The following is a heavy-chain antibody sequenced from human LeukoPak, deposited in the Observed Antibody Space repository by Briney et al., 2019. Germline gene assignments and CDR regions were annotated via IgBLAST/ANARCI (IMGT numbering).Heavy chain of an antibody. CDR3: AREGGGWYKWFDH. J-gene: IGHJ5*02. V-gene: IGHV4-59*01. CDR2: IYYSGST. D-gene: IGHD2-15*01. CDR1: GGSISSYY. Sequence: SETLSLTCIVAGGSISSYYWSWIRQPPGKGLEWIGYIYYSGSTNYNPSLKSRDTISVDTSKNQFSLKLSPLTAADTAVYYCAREGGGWYKWFDHWGQGTLVTVSS.